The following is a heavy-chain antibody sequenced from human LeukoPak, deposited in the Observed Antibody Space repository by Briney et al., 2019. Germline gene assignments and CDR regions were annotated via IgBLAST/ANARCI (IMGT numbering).Heavy chain of an antibody. CDR3: ARESPACGEDCYFDY. Sequence: GGSLRLSCAASGFTFSSSIMNWVRQAPGKGLEWVAGISYDGTNKYYADSVKGRFTISRDNSKNTLYLQMNSLRTDDTAVYYCARESPACGEDCYFDYWGQGTLVTVSS. V-gene: IGHV3-30-3*01. CDR1: GFTFSSSI. D-gene: IGHD2-21*02. CDR2: ISYDGTNK. J-gene: IGHJ4*02.